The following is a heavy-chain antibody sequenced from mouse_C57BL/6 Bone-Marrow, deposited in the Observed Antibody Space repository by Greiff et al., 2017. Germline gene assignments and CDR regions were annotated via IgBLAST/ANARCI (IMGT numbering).Heavy chain of an antibody. D-gene: IGHD1-1*01. J-gene: IGHJ3*01. CDR2: ISSGSSTI. CDR1: GFTFSDYG. Sequence: EVQGVESGGGLVKPGGSLKLSCAASGFTFSDYGMHWVRQAPEKGLEWVAYISSGSSTIYYADTVKGRFTISRDNAKNTLFLQMTSLRSEDTAMYYWAPLGGSYYYGSSPAWFAYWGQGTLVTVSA. V-gene: IGHV5-17*01. CDR3: APLGGSYYYGSSPAWFAY.